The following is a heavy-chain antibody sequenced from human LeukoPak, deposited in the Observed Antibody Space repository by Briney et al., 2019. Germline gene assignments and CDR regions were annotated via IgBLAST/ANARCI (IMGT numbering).Heavy chain of an antibody. J-gene: IGHJ4*02. D-gene: IGHD5-18*01. Sequence: ASVKVSCKASGYTFSSYDINWVRQATGQGLEWMGWMNPNSGNTGYAQKFQGRVTITRNTSISTAYMELSSLRSEDTAVYYCARGRIRGYSYGFHYWGQGTLVTVSS. CDR1: GYTFSSYD. CDR2: MNPNSGNT. CDR3: ARGRIRGYSYGFHY. V-gene: IGHV1-8*01.